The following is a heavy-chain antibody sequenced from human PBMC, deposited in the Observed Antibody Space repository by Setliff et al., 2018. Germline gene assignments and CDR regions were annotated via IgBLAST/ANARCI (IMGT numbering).Heavy chain of an antibody. Sequence: SETLSLTCTVSGGSVRGYYWSWIRQPPGKGLEWIGSIYYSGSTYYNPSLKSRVTISVDTSKNQFSLKLSSVTAADTAVYYCARTGTYRYFDHWGQGTLVTVSS. CDR3: ARTGTYRYFDH. J-gene: IGHJ4*02. D-gene: IGHD7-27*01. CDR2: IYYSGST. CDR1: GGSVRGYY. V-gene: IGHV4-59*05.